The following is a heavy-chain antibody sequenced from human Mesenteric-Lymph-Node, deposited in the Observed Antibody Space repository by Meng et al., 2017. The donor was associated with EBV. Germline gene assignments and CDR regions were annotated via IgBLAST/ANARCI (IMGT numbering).Heavy chain of an antibody. J-gene: IGHJ4*02. D-gene: IGHD2-15*01. CDR2: INVNSGGT. CDR3: ARDSSLHCYGGSCWLDS. CDR1: GYTFTDYY. Sequence: HVQLVQSGAEVKRPXASVKVSXXASGYTFTDYYIHWVRQAPGQGLEWMGRINVNSGGTDFAQKFQGRVTMTRDTSISTTYMDLSGLTSDDTAVYFCARDSSLHCYGGSCWLDSWGQGTLVTVSS. V-gene: IGHV1-2*06.